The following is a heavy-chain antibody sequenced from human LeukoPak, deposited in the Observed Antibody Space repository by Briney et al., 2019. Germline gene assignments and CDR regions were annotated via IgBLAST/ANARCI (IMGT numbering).Heavy chain of an antibody. V-gene: IGHV1-69*04. CDR3: VSPRGELQSTYYYYYGMDV. Sequence: SVKVSCKASGYTFTSYDINWVRQAPGQGLEWMGRIIPILGIANYAQKFQGRVTITADKSTSTAYMELSSLRSEDTAVYYCVSPRGELQSTYYYYYGMDVWGQGTTVTVSS. J-gene: IGHJ6*02. D-gene: IGHD1-26*01. CDR2: IIPILGIA. CDR1: GYTFTSYD.